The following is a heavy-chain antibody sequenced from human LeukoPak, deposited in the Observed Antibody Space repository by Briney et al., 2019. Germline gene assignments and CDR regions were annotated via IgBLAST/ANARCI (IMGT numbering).Heavy chain of an antibody. Sequence: GGSLRLSCAASGFTVSSNYMSWVRQAPGKGLEWVSVIYSGGSTYYADSVKGRFTISRDNSKNTLYLQMNSLRAEDTAVYYCARDTQPIVGATGDAFDIWGQGTMVTVSS. V-gene: IGHV3-66*01. CDR1: GFTVSSNY. J-gene: IGHJ3*02. CDR3: ARDTQPIVGATGDAFDI. D-gene: IGHD1-26*01. CDR2: IYSGGST.